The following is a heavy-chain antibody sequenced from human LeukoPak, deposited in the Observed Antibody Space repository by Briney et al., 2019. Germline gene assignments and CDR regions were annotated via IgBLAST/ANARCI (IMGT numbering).Heavy chain of an antibody. D-gene: IGHD6-19*01. J-gene: IGHJ4*02. CDR1: GGSFSGYY. CDR3: ARGSGWHTGPDY. Sequence: ASETLSLTCAVYGGSFSGYYWSWIRQPPGKGLEWIGEINHSGSTNYNPSLKSRVTISVDTSKNQFSLKLSSVTAADTAVYYCARGSGWHTGPDYWGQGTLVTVSS. V-gene: IGHV4-34*01. CDR2: INHSGST.